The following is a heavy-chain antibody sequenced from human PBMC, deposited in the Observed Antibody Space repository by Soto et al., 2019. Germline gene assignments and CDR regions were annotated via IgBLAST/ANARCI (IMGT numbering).Heavy chain of an antibody. V-gene: IGHV3-23*01. J-gene: IGHJ5*02. CDR3: ARRGNAGESDP. Sequence: EVQLSESGGGLVQPGGSLRVSCAASGFFFSSYAMSWVRQVPGKGLEWISAISSRVGTTYYADSVKGRFTLSRDNSRSTLYLQMDTLSAADTARDYGARRGNAGESDPWGQGTLVTVSS. CDR2: ISSRVGTT. CDR1: GFFFSSYA. D-gene: IGHD3-10*01.